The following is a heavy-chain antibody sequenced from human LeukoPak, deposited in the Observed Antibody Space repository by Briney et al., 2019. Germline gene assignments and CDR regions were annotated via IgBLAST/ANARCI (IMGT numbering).Heavy chain of an antibody. Sequence: SETLSLTCTVSGGSINNYYWSWIRHPPGRRLEWIGYIYYSGSVSYNPSLKSRVTISVDTSKNQFSLRLTSMTAADTAVYYCARMPEPTYSNTWPPFDYWGQGTLVTVSS. CDR2: IYYSGSV. J-gene: IGHJ4*02. CDR3: ARMPEPTYSNTWPPFDY. D-gene: IGHD6-13*01. CDR1: GGSINNYY. V-gene: IGHV4-59*01.